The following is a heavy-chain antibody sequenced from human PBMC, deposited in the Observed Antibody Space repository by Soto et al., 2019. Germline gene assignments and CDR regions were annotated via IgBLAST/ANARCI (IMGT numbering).Heavy chain of an antibody. J-gene: IGHJ4*02. D-gene: IGHD6-6*01. CDR3: ARFLILYSSSSHFDY. V-gene: IGHV5-51*01. CDR2: IYPGDSDT. CDR1: GYSFTSYW. Sequence: GESLKISCRGSGYSFTSYWIGWVRQMPGKGLEWMGIIYPGDSDTRYSPSFQGQVTISADKSISTAYLQWSSLKASDTAMYYCARFLILYSSSSHFDYWGQGTLVTVSS.